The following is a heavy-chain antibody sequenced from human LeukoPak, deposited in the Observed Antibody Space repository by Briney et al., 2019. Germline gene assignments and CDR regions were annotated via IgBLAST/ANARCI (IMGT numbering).Heavy chain of an antibody. D-gene: IGHD1-1*01. CDR3: TRRVATTGIYAFDI. CDR1: GASISSGAYY. Sequence: SETLSLTCTVSGASISSGAYYWSWIRQPPGKGLEWIGYIYYSGSTNYNPSLKSRVTIPLDTSKNQFSLKLNSVTAADTAVYYCTRRVATTGIYAFDIWGQGQWSPSLQ. J-gene: IGHJ3*02. CDR2: IYYSGST. V-gene: IGHV4-61*08.